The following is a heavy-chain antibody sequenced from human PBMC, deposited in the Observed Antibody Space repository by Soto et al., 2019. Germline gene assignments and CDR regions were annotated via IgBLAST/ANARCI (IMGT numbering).Heavy chain of an antibody. CDR1: GFTFSSYA. CDR2: LTETGGST. Sequence: GGSLRLSCAASGFTFSSYAMHWVRQAPGKGLEWVSALTETGGSTYYAASVKGRFTISRDNSRNTVYLQMDRLRVADTAVYYCAKIKGAITFLHFDTWGQGT. D-gene: IGHD3-16*01. V-gene: IGHV3-23*01. J-gene: IGHJ4*02. CDR3: AKIKGAITFLHFDT.